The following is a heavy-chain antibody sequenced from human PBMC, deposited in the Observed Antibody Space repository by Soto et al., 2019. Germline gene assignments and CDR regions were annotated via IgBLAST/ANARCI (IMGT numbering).Heavy chain of an antibody. D-gene: IGHD3-10*01. CDR2: ISGSGGST. CDR1: GFTFSSYA. CDR3: AKDRVGSGRRNYYYYGMDV. V-gene: IGHV3-23*01. Sequence: GGSLRLSCAASGFTFSSYAMSWVRQAPGKGLEWVSAISGSGGSTYYADSVKGRFTISRDNSKNTLYLQMNSLRAEDTAVYYCAKDRVGSGRRNYYYYGMDVWGQGTTVTVSS. J-gene: IGHJ6*02.